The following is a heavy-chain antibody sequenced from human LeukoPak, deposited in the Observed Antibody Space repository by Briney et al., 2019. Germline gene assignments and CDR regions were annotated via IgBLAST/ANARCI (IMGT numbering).Heavy chain of an antibody. CDR3: ARGQKVSSWRPTRYYYYMDV. J-gene: IGHJ6*03. CDR1: GYTFTSYD. D-gene: IGHD6-13*01. V-gene: IGHV1-8*03. Sequence: GASVKVSYKASGYTFTSYDINWVRQATGQGLEWMGWMNPNSGNTGYAQKFQGRVTITRNTSISTAYMELSSLRSEDTAVYYCARGQKVSSWRPTRYYYYMDVWGKGTTVTVSS. CDR2: MNPNSGNT.